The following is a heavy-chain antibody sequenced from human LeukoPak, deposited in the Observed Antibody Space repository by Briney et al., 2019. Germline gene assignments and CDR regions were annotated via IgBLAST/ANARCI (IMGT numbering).Heavy chain of an antibody. D-gene: IGHD5-24*01. Sequence: SETLSLTCAVSGGSISSYYWSWIRQPPGKGLEWIGYIYYSGSTNYNPSLKSRVTISVGTSKNQFSLKLSSVTAADTAVYYCARRDGYNSYYFDYWGQGTLVTVSS. J-gene: IGHJ4*02. CDR3: ARRDGYNSYYFDY. CDR1: GGSISSYY. V-gene: IGHV4-59*01. CDR2: IYYSGST.